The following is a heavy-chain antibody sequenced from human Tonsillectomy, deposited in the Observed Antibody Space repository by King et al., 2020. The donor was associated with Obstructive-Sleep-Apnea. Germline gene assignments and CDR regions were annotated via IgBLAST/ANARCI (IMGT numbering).Heavy chain of an antibody. CDR3: ARSLAAAGVFDS. J-gene: IGHJ4*02. V-gene: IGHV4-59*08. CDR2: VFYTGST. D-gene: IGHD6-13*01. Sequence: VQLQESGPGLVEPSETLSLTCTVSGGSISSFFWSWIRQTPGKGLEYIGHVFYTGSTDYNPSLESRVTISVDTSKNQFSLNLKSVTAADTAVYYCARSLAAAGVFDSWGQGTLVSVSS. CDR1: GGSISSFF.